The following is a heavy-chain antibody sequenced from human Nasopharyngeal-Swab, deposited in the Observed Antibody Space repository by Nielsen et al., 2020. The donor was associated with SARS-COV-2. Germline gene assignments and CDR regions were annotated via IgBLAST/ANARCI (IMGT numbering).Heavy chain of an antibody. V-gene: IGHV3-30*03. CDR1: GFTFSNYW. Sequence: GESLKISCVASGFTFSNYWMHWVRQAPGKGLEWVAVVSYDGSNKYCADSVKGRFTISRDNSKNSLYLQINSLRVEDTAMYYCARDTYHFWSGYRYFDSWGQGTLVTVSS. CDR3: ARDTYHFWSGYRYFDS. J-gene: IGHJ4*02. CDR2: VSYDGSNK. D-gene: IGHD3-3*01.